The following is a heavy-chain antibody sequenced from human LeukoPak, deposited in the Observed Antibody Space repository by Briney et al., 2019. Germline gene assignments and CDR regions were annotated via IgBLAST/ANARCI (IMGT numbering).Heavy chain of an antibody. J-gene: IGHJ4*02. Sequence: PGGSLRLSCAASGFTFSSYGMHWVRQAPGKGLEWVAVISYDGSNKYYADSVKGRFTISRDNSKNTLYLQTNSLRAEDTAVYYCAKRERSGWLFDYWGQGTLVTVSS. CDR2: ISYDGSNK. V-gene: IGHV3-30*18. CDR1: GFTFSSYG. D-gene: IGHD6-19*01. CDR3: AKRERSGWLFDY.